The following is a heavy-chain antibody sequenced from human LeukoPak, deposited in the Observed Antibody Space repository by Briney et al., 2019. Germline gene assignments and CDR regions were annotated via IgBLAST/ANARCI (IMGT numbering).Heavy chain of an antibody. J-gene: IGHJ4*02. V-gene: IGHV4-59*01. Sequence: PSETLSLTCTVSGGSISSYYWSWIRQPPGKGLEWIGYIYYSGSTNYNPSLKSRVTISVDTSKNQFSLKLGSVTAADTAVYYCARSTTSIVVVPAATVWGQGTLVTVSS. CDR1: GGSISSYY. CDR3: ARSTTSIVVVPAATV. CDR2: IYYSGST. D-gene: IGHD2-2*01.